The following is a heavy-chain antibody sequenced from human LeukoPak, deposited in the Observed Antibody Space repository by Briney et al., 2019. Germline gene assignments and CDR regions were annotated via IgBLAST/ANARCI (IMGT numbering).Heavy chain of an antibody. J-gene: IGHJ2*01. V-gene: IGHV4-59*08. CDR3: ARRALDNWYFDL. CDR2: IDSSGST. D-gene: IGHD1-1*01. Sequence: SETLSLTCSVSGGSISSNNWSWVRQPPGKGLECIGYIDSSGSTNYNPSLKSRVTISLDPSKNQFSLKLSSVTAADTALYYCARRALDNWYFDLWGRGTRVTVSS. CDR1: GGSISSNN.